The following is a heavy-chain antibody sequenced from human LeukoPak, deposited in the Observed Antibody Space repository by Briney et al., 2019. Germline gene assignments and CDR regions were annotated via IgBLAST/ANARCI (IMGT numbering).Heavy chain of an antibody. CDR2: IYSGGST. D-gene: IGHD1-1*01. Sequence: PGGSLRLSCAASGFTVSSNYMSWVRQAPGKGLEWVSVIYSGGSTYYADSVKGRFTISRDNSKNTLYLQMNSLRGEDTAVYHCAKGTGWNDGYFDYWGQGTLVTVSS. V-gene: IGHV3-66*02. CDR1: GFTVSSNY. J-gene: IGHJ4*02. CDR3: AKGTGWNDGYFDY.